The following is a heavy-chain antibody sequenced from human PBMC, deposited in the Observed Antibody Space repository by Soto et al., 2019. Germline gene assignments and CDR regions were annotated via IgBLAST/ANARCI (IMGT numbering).Heavy chain of an antibody. CDR2: IIPIFGTA. CDR1: GGTFSSYA. CDR3: ARDPNALCSSTSCYNRWFDP. J-gene: IGHJ5*02. V-gene: IGHV1-69*06. D-gene: IGHD2-2*02. Sequence: QVQLVQSGAEVKKPGSSVKVSCKASGGTFSSYAISWVRQAPGQGLEWMGGIIPIFGTANYAQKFQGRVTITADKSTSTAYMELRSLRSEDTAVYYCARDPNALCSSTSCYNRWFDPWGQGTLVTVSS.